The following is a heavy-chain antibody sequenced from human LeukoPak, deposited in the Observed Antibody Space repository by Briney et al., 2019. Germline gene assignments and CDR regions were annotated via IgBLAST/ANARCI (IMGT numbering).Heavy chain of an antibody. Sequence: GGSLRLSCAASGFTFSSYEMNWVRQAPGKGLEWVSYISSSCSTIYYADSVKGRFTISRDNAKNSLYLQMHSLRAEDTAVYYCARDLGRLSGGYCRGGSCYGALGYWGQGTLVTVSS. CDR2: ISSSCSTI. D-gene: IGHD2-15*01. V-gene: IGHV3-48*03. J-gene: IGHJ4*02. CDR3: ARDLGRLSGGYCRGGSCYGALGY. CDR1: GFTFSSYE.